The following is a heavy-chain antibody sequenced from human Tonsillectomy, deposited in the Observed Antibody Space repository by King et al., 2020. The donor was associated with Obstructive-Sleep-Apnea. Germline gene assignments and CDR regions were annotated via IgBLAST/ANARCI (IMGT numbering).Heavy chain of an antibody. D-gene: IGHD2-21*02. CDR1: GGSISSYY. V-gene: IGHV4-59*08. CDR2: IYYSGST. CDR3: ARLEAYCGGDCSQYWYFDL. Sequence: VQLQESGPGLVKPSETLSLTCTVSGGSISSYYWSWIRQPPGKGLEWIGYIYYSGSTNYNPSLKSRVTISVDTSKNQFSLKLSSVTAADTAVYYCARLEAYCGGDCSQYWYFDLWGRGTLVTVSS. J-gene: IGHJ2*01.